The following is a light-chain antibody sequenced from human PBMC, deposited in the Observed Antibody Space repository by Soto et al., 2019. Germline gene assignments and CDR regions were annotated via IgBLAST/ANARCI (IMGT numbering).Light chain of an antibody. J-gene: IGKJ2*01. Sequence: DIQMTQSPSSLSPSVGDSVTISCRASQSISVYLNWYQQSPGKAPKVLISAASTLESGFPSRFSGSGSGTDFTLTISSLQPEDFATYYCQQSYSSPYTFGQGTKMEI. CDR3: QQSYSSPYT. CDR1: QSISVY. V-gene: IGKV1-39*01. CDR2: AAS.